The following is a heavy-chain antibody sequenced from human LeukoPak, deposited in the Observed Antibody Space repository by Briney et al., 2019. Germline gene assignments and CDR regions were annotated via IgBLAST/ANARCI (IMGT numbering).Heavy chain of an antibody. CDR1: GGTFSSYA. D-gene: IGHD3-3*01. V-gene: IGHV1-69*04. CDR2: IIPILGIA. Sequence: SAKVSCTASGGTFSSYAISWVRQAPGQGLEWMGRIIPILGIANYAQKFQGRVTITADKSTSTAYMELSSLRSEDTAVYYCARADKFWSGYYSYWGQGTLVTVSS. CDR3: ARADKFWSGYYSY. J-gene: IGHJ4*02.